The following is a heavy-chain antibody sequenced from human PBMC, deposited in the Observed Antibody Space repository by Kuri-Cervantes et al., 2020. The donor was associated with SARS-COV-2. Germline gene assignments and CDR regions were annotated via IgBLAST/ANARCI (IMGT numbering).Heavy chain of an antibody. V-gene: IGHV3-53*01. CDR2: IYSGGST. CDR1: GFTVSSNY. D-gene: IGHD6-19*01. Sequence: GESLKILCAASGFTVSSNYMSWVRQAPGKGLEWVSVIYSGGSTYYADSVKGRFTISRDNSKNTLYLQMNSLRAEDTAVYYCARSIIAVAGFGGRDYWGQGTLVTVSS. CDR3: ARSIIAVAGFGGRDY. J-gene: IGHJ4*02.